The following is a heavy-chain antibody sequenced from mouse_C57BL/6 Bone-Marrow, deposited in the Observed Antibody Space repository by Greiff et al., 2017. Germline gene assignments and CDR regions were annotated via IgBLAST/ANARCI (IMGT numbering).Heavy chain of an antibody. CDR3: ASSGPLGRSFDY. V-gene: IGHV1-55*01. CDR1: GYTFTSYW. CDR2: IYPTSGRT. J-gene: IGHJ2*01. D-gene: IGHD4-1*01. Sequence: QVQLQQSGAELVKPGASVKMSCKASGYTFTSYWITWVKQRPGQGLEWIGDIYPTSGRTNYNEKFKSKAILTVDTSSNTAYMQLSSLTSEDSAVFYGASSGPLGRSFDYWGQGTTLPVSS.